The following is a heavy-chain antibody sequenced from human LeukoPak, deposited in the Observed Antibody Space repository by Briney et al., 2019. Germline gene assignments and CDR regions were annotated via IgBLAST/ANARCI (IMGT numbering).Heavy chain of an antibody. J-gene: IGHJ3*02. Sequence: GASVKVSCKASGYTFTGYYMHWVRQAPGQGLEWMGWINPNSGGTNYAQKFQGRVTMTRDMSTSTVYMELRSLRSEDTAVYYCARDLGYYDSSGYYLHAFDIWGQGTMVTVSS. CDR3: ARDLGYYDSSGYYLHAFDI. V-gene: IGHV1-2*02. D-gene: IGHD3-22*01. CDR1: GYTFTGYY. CDR2: INPNSGGT.